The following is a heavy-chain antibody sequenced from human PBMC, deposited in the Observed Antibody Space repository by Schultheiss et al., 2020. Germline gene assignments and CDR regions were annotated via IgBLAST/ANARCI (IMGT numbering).Heavy chain of an antibody. D-gene: IGHD6-13*01. CDR1: GGSISSGSHY. J-gene: IGHJ4*02. V-gene: IGHV4-31*03. CDR3: ARDRRLIAAAGIDEFDY. Sequence: SETLSLTCTVSGGSISSGSHYWSWIRQHPGRGLEWIGFIHHSGSTYYNPSLKSRVTISVDTSKNQFSLKLSSVTAADTAVYYCARDRRLIAAAGIDEFDYWGQGTLVTVSS. CDR2: IHHSGST.